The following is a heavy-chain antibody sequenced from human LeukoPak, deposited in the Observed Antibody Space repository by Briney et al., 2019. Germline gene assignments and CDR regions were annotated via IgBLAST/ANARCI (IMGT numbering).Heavy chain of an antibody. D-gene: IGHD6-13*01. V-gene: IGHV1-8*01. CDR1: GYTFTSYD. Sequence: ASVKVSCKASGYTFTSYDINWVRQATGQGLEWMGWMNPNSGNTGYAQKFQGRVTMTRNTSISTAYMELSSLRSEDTAVYYCARRAAAGFSYYYYYYGMDVWGQGTTVTVSS. CDR3: ARRAAAGFSYYYYYYGMDV. J-gene: IGHJ6*02. CDR2: MNPNSGNT.